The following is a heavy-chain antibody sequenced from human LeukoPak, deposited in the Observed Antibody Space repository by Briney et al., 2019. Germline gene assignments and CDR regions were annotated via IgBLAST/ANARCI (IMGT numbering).Heavy chain of an antibody. J-gene: IGHJ4*02. D-gene: IGHD4-17*01. CDR3: ARHPAATVTTRPFDY. V-gene: IGHV4-39*01. Sequence: PSETLSLTCTVYGGSISSSSYYWGWIRQPPGKGLEWFGSIYYSGSTYYNPSLKSRVTISVDTSKNQFSLKLSSVTAADTAVYYCARHPAATVTTRPFDYWGQGTLVTVSS. CDR2: IYYSGST. CDR1: GGSISSSSYY.